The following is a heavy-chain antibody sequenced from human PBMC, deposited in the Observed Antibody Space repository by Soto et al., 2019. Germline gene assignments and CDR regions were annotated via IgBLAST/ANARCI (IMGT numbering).Heavy chain of an antibody. CDR1: GFTFSSYA. J-gene: IGHJ5*02. CDR3: ARCRDGYNYNWFDP. Sequence: GSLRLSCAASGFTFSSYAMHWVRQAPGKGLEWVAVISYDGSNKYYADSVKGRFTISRDNSKNTLYLQMNSLRAEDTAVYYCARCRDGYNYNWFDPWGQGTLVTVSS. V-gene: IGHV3-30-3*01. CDR2: ISYDGSNK. D-gene: IGHD1-1*01.